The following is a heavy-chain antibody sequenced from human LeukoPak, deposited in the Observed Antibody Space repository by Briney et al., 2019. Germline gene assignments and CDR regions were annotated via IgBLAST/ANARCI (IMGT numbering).Heavy chain of an antibody. CDR3: AKAPLYCSGGSCLSAADY. CDR2: ISYGGSNK. J-gene: IGHJ4*02. V-gene: IGHV3-30*18. CDR1: GFTFSSYG. Sequence: GRSLRLSCAASGFTFSSYGMHWVRQAPGKGLEWVAVISYGGSNKYYADSVKGRFTISRDNSKNTLYLQMNSLRAEDTAVYYCAKAPLYCSGGSCLSAADYWGQGTLVTVSS. D-gene: IGHD2-15*01.